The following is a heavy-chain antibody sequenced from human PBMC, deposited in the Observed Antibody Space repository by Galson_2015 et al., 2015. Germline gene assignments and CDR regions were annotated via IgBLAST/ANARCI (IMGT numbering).Heavy chain of an antibody. CDR2: TYYRSKWYY. V-gene: IGHV6-1*01. CDR1: GDSVSSDSAA. CDR3: ARRTTIQGLLRD. Sequence: CAISGDSVSSDSAAWSWIRQSPSRGLEWLGGTYYRSKWYYDYATSVKSRLTIHPDTSKNHFSLQLNSVTPEDTAVYYCARRTTIQGLLRDWGQGTLVTVSS. J-gene: IGHJ4*02. D-gene: IGHD5-12*01.